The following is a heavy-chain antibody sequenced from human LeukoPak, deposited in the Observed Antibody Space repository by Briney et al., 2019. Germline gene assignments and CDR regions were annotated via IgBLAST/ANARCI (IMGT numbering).Heavy chain of an antibody. J-gene: IGHJ4*02. V-gene: IGHV1-69*04. CDR3: ARERDGYNYPGYFDY. Sequence: ASVKVSCKASGGTFSSYAISWVRLAPGQGLEWMGRIIPIFGIANYAQKFQGRVTITADKSTSTAYMELSSLRSEDTAVYYCARERDGYNYPGYFDYWGQGTLVTVSS. CDR2: IIPIFGIA. D-gene: IGHD5-24*01. CDR1: GGTFSSYA.